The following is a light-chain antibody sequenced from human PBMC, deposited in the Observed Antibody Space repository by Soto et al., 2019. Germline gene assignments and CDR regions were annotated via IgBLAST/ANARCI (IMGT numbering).Light chain of an antibody. CDR2: DAS. J-gene: IGKJ4*01. CDR1: QSITNW. CDR3: QQYNSYPLP. Sequence: DNQMTQSPSTLSASVGDRVTITCRASQSITNWLAWYQQKPGKAPKLLIYDASSLESGVPSRFSGSGSGTEFTLTISSLQPDDFATYYCQQYNSYPLPFGGGTKVAIK. V-gene: IGKV1-5*01.